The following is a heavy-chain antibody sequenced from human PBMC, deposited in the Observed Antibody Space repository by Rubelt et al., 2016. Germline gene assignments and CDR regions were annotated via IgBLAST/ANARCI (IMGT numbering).Heavy chain of an antibody. J-gene: IGHJ4*02. CDR3: ARVLGYYDSSGYYSSGIDY. V-gene: IGHV4-38-2*02. Sequence: QVQLQESGPGLVKPSETLSLTCTVSGDSISSGYFWGWIRQPPGKGLEWIASIYHSGGTYYNPSLKSRVTISVDTSKNQFSRKLSSVTAADTAVYYCARVLGYYDSSGYYSSGIDYWGQGTPVTVSS. D-gene: IGHD3-22*01. CDR2: IYHSGGT. CDR1: GDSISSGYF.